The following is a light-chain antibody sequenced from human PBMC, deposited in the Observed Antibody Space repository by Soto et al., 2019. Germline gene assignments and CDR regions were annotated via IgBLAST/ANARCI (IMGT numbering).Light chain of an antibody. CDR2: RNN. CDR3: AAWDDSLSVVV. Sequence: QSVLTQPPSASGTPGQRVTISCSGSSSNLGSNYVYWYQQLPGTAPKLLIYRNNQRPSGVPDRFSGSKSGTSASLAISGLRSEDEADYYCAAWDDSLSVVVFGGGTKVTVL. CDR1: SSNLGSNY. J-gene: IGLJ2*01. V-gene: IGLV1-47*01.